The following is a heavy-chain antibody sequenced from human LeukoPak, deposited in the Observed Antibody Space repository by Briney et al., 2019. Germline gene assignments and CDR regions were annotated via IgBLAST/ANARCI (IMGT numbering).Heavy chain of an antibody. CDR3: ARDAPFRWFDP. V-gene: IGHV4-61*02. Sequence: SETLSLTCTVSGGSISIGSYYWSWIRQPAGKGLEWIGRIYTSGSTNYNPSLKSRVTISVDTSKNQFSLKLSSVTAADTAVYYCARDAPFRWFDPWGQGTLVTVSS. CDR1: GGSISIGSYY. J-gene: IGHJ5*02. CDR2: IYTSGST.